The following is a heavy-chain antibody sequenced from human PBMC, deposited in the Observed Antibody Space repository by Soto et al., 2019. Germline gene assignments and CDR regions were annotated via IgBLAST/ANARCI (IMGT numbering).Heavy chain of an antibody. Sequence: EVQLLESGGGLVQPGGSLRLSCAASGFTFSSYAMSWVRQAPGKGLEWVSATSGSGGSIYYADSVKGRFTISRDNSKNTLYLQMNSLRAEDTAVYYCAKELGSYCYGMDVWGQGTTVTVSS. CDR2: TSGSGGSI. J-gene: IGHJ6*02. CDR3: AKELGSYCYGMDV. D-gene: IGHD7-27*01. CDR1: GFTFSSYA. V-gene: IGHV3-23*01.